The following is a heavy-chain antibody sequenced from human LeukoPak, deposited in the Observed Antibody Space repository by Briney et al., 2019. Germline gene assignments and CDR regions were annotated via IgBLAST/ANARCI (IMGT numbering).Heavy chain of an antibody. J-gene: IGHJ4*02. CDR3: AKGPDYGDYFDY. V-gene: IGHV3-30*18. D-gene: IGHD4-17*01. Sequence: GGSLRLSCAASGFTFSSYGMHWVRQAPGKGLEWVAAISYDGSNKYYADSVKGRFTISRDNSKNTLYLQMNSLRAEDTAVYYCAKGPDYGDYFDYWGQGTLVTVSS. CDR2: ISYDGSNK. CDR1: GFTFSSYG.